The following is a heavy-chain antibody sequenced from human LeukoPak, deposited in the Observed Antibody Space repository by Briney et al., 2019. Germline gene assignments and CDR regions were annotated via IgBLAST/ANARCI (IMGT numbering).Heavy chain of an antibody. CDR2: ISSSSSYI. Sequence: GGSLRLSCAASGFTFSSYSMNWVRQAPGKGLEWVSSISSSSSYIYYADSVKGRFTISRDNAKNSLYLQMNSLRAEDTAVYYCARDGGAMVAYTFDYWGQGTLVTVSS. J-gene: IGHJ4*02. D-gene: IGHD5-18*01. V-gene: IGHV3-21*01. CDR1: GFTFSSYS. CDR3: ARDGGAMVAYTFDY.